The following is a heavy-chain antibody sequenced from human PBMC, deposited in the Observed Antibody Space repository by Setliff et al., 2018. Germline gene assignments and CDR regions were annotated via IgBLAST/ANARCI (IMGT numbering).Heavy chain of an antibody. D-gene: IGHD3-10*01. CDR1: GYTFSNYG. CDR3: ARVESMVRGKNILRHFDY. J-gene: IGHJ4*02. Sequence: ASVTVSCKASGYTFSNYGVTWVRQAPGQGLEWMGWVTVYNGNTKYAQNLQGRLTLTTDISTSTAYMELGSLTTDDTAVYYCARVESMVRGKNILRHFDYWGQGIQGTVS. V-gene: IGHV1-18*01. CDR2: VTVYNGNT.